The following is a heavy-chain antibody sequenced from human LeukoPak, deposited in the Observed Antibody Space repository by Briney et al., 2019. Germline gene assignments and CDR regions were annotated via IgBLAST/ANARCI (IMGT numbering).Heavy chain of an antibody. J-gene: IGHJ6*02. CDR3: ARDGCSSTSCYSDYYYGMDV. D-gene: IGHD2-2*01. CDR2: IFSNGST. V-gene: IGHV4-59*01. Sequence: SETLSLTCTVSGGSITRYCWTWIRQPPGKGLEWIGYIFSNGSTNYNPSLKSRVAISLDTSKRQFSLRLTSVTAADTAVYYCARDGCSSTSCYSDYYYGMDVWGQGTTVTVSS. CDR1: GGSITRYC.